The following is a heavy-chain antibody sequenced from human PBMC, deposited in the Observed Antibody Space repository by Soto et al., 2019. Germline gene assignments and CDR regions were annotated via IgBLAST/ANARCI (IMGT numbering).Heavy chain of an antibody. CDR2: IWYDGSNK. D-gene: IGHD3-9*01. CDR3: ARDSNYDILTGYTEGAFDI. CDR1: GFTFSSYG. J-gene: IGHJ3*02. Sequence: ESGGGVVQPGRSLRLSCAASGFTFSSYGMHWVRQAPGKGLEWVAVIWYDGSNKYYADSVKGRFTISRDNSKNTLYLQMNSLRAEDTAVYYCARDSNYDILTGYTEGAFDIWGQGTMVTVSS. V-gene: IGHV3-33*01.